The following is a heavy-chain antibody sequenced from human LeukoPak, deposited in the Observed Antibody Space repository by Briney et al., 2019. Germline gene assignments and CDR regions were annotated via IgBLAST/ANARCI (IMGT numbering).Heavy chain of an antibody. V-gene: IGHV4-39*07. CDR1: VGSTTGGGYN. CDR2: MYYSGST. CDR3: ARTPYSQWLPQT. D-gene: IGHD6-19*01. J-gene: IGHJ4*02. Sequence: SETLSPTSTVSVGSTTGGGYNWGGIRHPPGRGLWGVGSMYYSGSTYYHPSLKSRVTISVDTSKNQFSLKLSSVTAADTAVYYCARTPYSQWLPQTWGQGTLVTVSS.